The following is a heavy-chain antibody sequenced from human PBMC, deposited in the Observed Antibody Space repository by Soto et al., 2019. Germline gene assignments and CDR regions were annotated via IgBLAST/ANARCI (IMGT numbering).Heavy chain of an antibody. CDR1: GYIFPSYG. CDR3: ARGRYGDY. V-gene: IGHV1-18*01. CDR2: ISAHNGNT. Sequence: QAHLVQSGPEVKKPGASVKVSCKGSGYIFPSYGIAWVRQAPGQGLEWMGWISAHNGNTEYAQKFQGRVTVTRDTSTSTAYLELRSLRSDDTALYYCARGRYGDYWGQGALVTVSS. J-gene: IGHJ4*02. D-gene: IGHD4-17*01.